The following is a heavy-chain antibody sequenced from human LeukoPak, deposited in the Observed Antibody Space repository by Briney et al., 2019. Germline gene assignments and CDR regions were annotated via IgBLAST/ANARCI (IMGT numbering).Heavy chain of an antibody. J-gene: IGHJ3*02. Sequence: SVKVSCKASGGTFSNYAISWVRQAPGQGLEWMGGITPIFGTANFAQNLQGRVTITTDKPTSTAYMELTSLRSEDTAVYYCARHGGITIFGVAQPGGAFDIWGQGTMVTVSS. V-gene: IGHV1-69*05. D-gene: IGHD3-3*01. CDR1: GGTFSNYA. CDR2: ITPIFGTA. CDR3: ARHGGITIFGVAQPGGAFDI.